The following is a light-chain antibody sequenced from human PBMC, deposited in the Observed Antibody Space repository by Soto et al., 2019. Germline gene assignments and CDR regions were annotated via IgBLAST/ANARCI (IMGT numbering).Light chain of an antibody. CDR2: AAS. V-gene: IGKV1-39*01. Sequence: DLQMTQSPSSLSASVGDRVTITCRASQSISNYLNWYQQKPGKAPKLLMYAASSLQSGVPSRFGGSGSGTDSTLTISSLQPEDFATYYCQQSYSTPRTFGQGTKVEIK. CDR1: QSISNY. CDR3: QQSYSTPRT. J-gene: IGKJ1*01.